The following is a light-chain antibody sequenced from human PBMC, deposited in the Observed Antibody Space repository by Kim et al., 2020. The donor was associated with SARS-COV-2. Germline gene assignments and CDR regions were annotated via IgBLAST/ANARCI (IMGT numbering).Light chain of an antibody. J-gene: IGKJ4*01. Sequence: DIQMTQSPSTLSAFVGDRVTITCRASQSISTWLACYQQRPGKAPKLLIFKASSLESGVPSRFSGSGSGTEFTLTVSSLQPDDFATYYCQQYDRYPLTFGGGTKVDIK. V-gene: IGKV1-5*03. CDR1: QSISTW. CDR3: QQYDRYPLT. CDR2: KAS.